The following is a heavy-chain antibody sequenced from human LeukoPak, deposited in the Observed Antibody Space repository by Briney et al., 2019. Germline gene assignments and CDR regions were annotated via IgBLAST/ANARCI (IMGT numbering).Heavy chain of an antibody. Sequence: SVKVSCKASGGTFSSYAISWVRRAPGQGLEWMGGIIPIFGTANYAQKFQGRVTITADESTSTAYTELSSLRSEDTAVYYCARDYYGSGSYYEGPFDPWGQGTLVTVSS. J-gene: IGHJ5*02. CDR2: IIPIFGTA. CDR1: GGTFSSYA. V-gene: IGHV1-69*13. CDR3: ARDYYGSGSYYEGPFDP. D-gene: IGHD3-10*01.